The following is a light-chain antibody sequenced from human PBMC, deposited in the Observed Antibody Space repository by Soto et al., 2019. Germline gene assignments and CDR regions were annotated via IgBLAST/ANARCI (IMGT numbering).Light chain of an antibody. CDR3: SSYTSATTYG. CDR1: SSDVGAYNY. CDR2: DVN. J-gene: IGLJ1*01. Sequence: LTQPASVSGSPGQSITISCTGTSSDVGAYNYDSWYQQHPGKVPKLIIYDVNNRPSGVSNRFPGSKSGNTASLTISGLQTEDEADYYCSSYTSATTYGFGTGTKVTV. V-gene: IGLV2-14*01.